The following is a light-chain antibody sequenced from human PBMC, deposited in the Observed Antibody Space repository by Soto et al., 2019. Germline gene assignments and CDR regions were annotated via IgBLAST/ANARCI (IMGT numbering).Light chain of an antibody. CDR3: SSYTSSSTV. CDR1: SSDVGGYNY. Sequence: QSALTQPASVSGSPGQSITISCTGTSSDVGGYNYVSWYQQHPGKAPKLMIYDVSNRPSGASNRFSGSKSGNTASLTISGLQAEDEADYYCSSYTSSSTVFGTVTKVTVL. J-gene: IGLJ1*01. CDR2: DVS. V-gene: IGLV2-14*01.